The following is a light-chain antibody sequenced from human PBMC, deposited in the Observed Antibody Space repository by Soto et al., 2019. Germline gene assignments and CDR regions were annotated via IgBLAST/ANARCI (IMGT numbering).Light chain of an antibody. CDR2: GAS. Sequence: DIQMTQSPSSVSASVGDRVTITCRASQDISRWLAWYQQKPGKAHKLLIYGASNLQSGVPSRFSGSGSGTDFTLTISSLQPEDFATYYFQQATRFPVSFGGGTKVEIK. CDR3: QQATRFPVS. CDR1: QDISRW. J-gene: IGKJ4*01. V-gene: IGKV1-12*01.